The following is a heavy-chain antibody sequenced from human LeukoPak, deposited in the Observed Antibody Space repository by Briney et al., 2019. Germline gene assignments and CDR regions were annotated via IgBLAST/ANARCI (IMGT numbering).Heavy chain of an antibody. CDR1: RFTVSSNY. J-gene: IGHJ4*02. Sequence: PGGSLRLSCAASRFTVSSNYMSWVRQAPGKGLEWVSVIYSGGSTYYADSVKGRFTISRDNSKNTLYLQMNSLRAEDTAVYYCARDATTYCSGGSCYSVYWGQGTLVTVSS. D-gene: IGHD2-15*01. CDR3: ARDATTYCSGGSCYSVY. CDR2: IYSGGST. V-gene: IGHV3-53*01.